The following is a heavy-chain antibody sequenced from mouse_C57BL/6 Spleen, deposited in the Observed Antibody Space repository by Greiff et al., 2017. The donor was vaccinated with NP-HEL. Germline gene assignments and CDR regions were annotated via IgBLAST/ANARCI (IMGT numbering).Heavy chain of an antibody. CDR1: GYTFTSYW. V-gene: IGHV1-69*01. CDR3: ARASNCGVAY. CDR2: IDPSDSYT. J-gene: IGHJ3*01. Sequence: VQLQQPGAELVMPGASVKLSCKASGYTFTSYWMHWVKQRPGQGLEWIGDIDPSDSYTHYNQKFKGKSTLTVDKSSSTAYMQLSSLTSEDSAVYYCARASNCGVAYWGQGTLVTVSA. D-gene: IGHD2-10*02.